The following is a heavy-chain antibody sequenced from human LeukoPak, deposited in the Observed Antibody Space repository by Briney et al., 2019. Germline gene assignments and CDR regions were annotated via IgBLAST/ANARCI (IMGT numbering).Heavy chain of an antibody. J-gene: IGHJ5*02. CDR2: IYYSGST. CDR1: GGSISSSSYY. D-gene: IGHD1-1*01. CDR3: ARLKSDNSLTLNWFDP. V-gene: IGHV4-39*01. Sequence: SETLSLTCTVSGGSISSSSYYGGWIRQPPGKGLEWIGSIYYSGSTYYNPSLKSQVTISVDTSKNQFSLKLSSVTAADTAVYYCARLKSDNSLTLNWFDPWGQGTLVTVSS.